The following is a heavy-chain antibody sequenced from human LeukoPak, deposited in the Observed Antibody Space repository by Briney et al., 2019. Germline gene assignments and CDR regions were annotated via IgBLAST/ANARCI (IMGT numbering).Heavy chain of an antibody. J-gene: IGHJ4*02. CDR1: GFTFRSYW. CDR2: ISSSGSTI. D-gene: IGHD1-26*01. Sequence: PGGSLRLSCAASGFTFRSYWMTWVRQAPGKVLEWVSYISSSGSTIYYADSVKGRFTISRDNAKNSLYLQMNSLRAEDTAVYYCARRRDSGSLQHFDYWGQGTLVTVSS. CDR3: ARRRDSGSLQHFDY. V-gene: IGHV3-48*04.